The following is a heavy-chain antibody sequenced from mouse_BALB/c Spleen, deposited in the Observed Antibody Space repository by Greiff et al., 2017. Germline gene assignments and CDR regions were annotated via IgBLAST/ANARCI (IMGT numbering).Heavy chain of an antibody. CDR3: ARSWLRYYAMDY. V-gene: IGHV5-4*02. CDR2: ISDGGSYT. J-gene: IGHJ4*01. CDR1: GFTFSDYY. Sequence: EVHLVESGGGLVKPGGSLKLSCAASGFTFSDYYMYWVRQTPEKRLEWVATISDGGSYTYYPDSVKGRFTISRDNAKNNLYLQMSSLKSEDTAMYYCARSWLRYYAMDYWGQGTSVTVSS. D-gene: IGHD2-2*01.